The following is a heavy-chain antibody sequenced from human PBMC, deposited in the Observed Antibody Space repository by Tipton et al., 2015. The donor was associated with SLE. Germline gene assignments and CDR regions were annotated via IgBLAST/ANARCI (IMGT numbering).Heavy chain of an antibody. V-gene: IGHV4-30-2*01. CDR2: IYHGGST. Sequence: TLSLTCAVSGASISSGYYSWSWVRQPPGKGLEWVGNIYHGGSTYDRPSLKSRVTILVDTSRNQFSLKLTSVTAADTAVYYCAREKSPERGGMDVWGQGTMVTVSS. CDR3: AREKSPERGGMDV. CDR1: GASISSGYYS. J-gene: IGHJ6*02. D-gene: IGHD2-2*01.